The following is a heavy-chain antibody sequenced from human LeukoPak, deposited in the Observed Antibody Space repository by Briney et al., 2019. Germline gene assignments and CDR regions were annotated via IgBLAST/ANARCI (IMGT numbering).Heavy chain of an antibody. D-gene: IGHD6-13*01. Sequence: SETLSLTCTVSGGSISSYYWSWIRQPPGKGLEWIGYIYYSGSTNYNPSLKSRVTMSVDTSKNQFSLKLSSVTAADTAVYYCARVAYSSSWYIESYYYYYMDVWGKGTTVTVSS. CDR1: GGSISSYY. CDR3: ARVAYSSSWYIESYYYYYMDV. V-gene: IGHV4-59*12. J-gene: IGHJ6*03. CDR2: IYYSGST.